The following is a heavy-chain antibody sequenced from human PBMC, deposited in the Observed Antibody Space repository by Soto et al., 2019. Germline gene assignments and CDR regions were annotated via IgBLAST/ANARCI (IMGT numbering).Heavy chain of an antibody. J-gene: IGHJ6*02. CDR2: IIPIFGTA. Sequence: QVQLVQSGAEVKKPGSSVKVSCKASGGTFSSYAISWVRQAPGQGLEWMGGIIPIFGTANYAQKFQGRVTITADKSTSTAYMELSSLRSEDTAVYYCARDSGDGYKDYYYGTDVWGQGTTVTVSS. V-gene: IGHV1-69*06. CDR3: ARDSGDGYKDYYYGTDV. CDR1: GGTFSSYA. D-gene: IGHD5-12*01.